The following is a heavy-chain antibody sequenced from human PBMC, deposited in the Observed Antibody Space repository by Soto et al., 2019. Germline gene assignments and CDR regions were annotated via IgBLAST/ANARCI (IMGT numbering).Heavy chain of an antibody. V-gene: IGHV3-30-3*01. CDR3: ARGYALVGVYGMDV. Sequence: GGSLRLSCAASGFTFSSYAMHWVRQAPGKGLEWVAVISYDGSNKYYADSVKGRFTISRVNSKNTLYLQMNSLRAEDTAVYYCARGYALVGVYGMDVWGQGTTVTVSS. J-gene: IGHJ6*02. CDR2: ISYDGSNK. CDR1: GFTFSSYA. D-gene: IGHD3-16*01.